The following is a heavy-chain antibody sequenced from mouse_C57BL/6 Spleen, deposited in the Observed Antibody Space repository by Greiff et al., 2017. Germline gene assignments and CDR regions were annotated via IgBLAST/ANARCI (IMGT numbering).Heavy chain of an antibody. J-gene: IGHJ4*01. CDR1: GFTFSDYG. D-gene: IGHD5-1*01. Sequence: EVKLQESGGGLVKPGGSLKLSCAASGFTFSDYGMHWVRQAPEKGLEWVAYISSGSSTIYYADTVKGRFTISRDNAKNTLFLQMTSLRSEDTAMYYCARGEYPYYAMDYWGQGTSVTVSS. V-gene: IGHV5-17*01. CDR3: ARGEYPYYAMDY. CDR2: ISSGSSTI.